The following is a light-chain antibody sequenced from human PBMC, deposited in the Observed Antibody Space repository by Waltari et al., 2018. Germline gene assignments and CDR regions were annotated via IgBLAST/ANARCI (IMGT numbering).Light chain of an antibody. CDR2: DVS. V-gene: IGLV2-14*03. Sequence: QSGLTQPASVSGSPGQSITISCTGTSSDVGDSDYVSWYQQHPGKAPQLMIYDVSNRPSGVSHRFSGSKSGNTASLTISGLQAEDEADYYCSSYTRSSNVIFGGGTRLTVL. J-gene: IGLJ2*01. CDR1: SSDVGDSDY. CDR3: SSYTRSSNVI.